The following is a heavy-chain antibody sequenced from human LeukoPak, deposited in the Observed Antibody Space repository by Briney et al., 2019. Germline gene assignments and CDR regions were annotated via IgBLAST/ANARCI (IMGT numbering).Heavy chain of an antibody. Sequence: PLETLSLTCAVYGGSFSGYYWSWIRQPPGKGLEWIGEINHSGSTNYNPSLKSRVTISVDTSKNQFSLKLSSVTAADTAVYYCARGHCSSTSCYFDYWGQGTLVTVSS. V-gene: IGHV4-34*01. CDR2: INHSGST. J-gene: IGHJ4*02. CDR3: ARGHCSSTSCYFDY. D-gene: IGHD2-2*01. CDR1: GGSFSGYY.